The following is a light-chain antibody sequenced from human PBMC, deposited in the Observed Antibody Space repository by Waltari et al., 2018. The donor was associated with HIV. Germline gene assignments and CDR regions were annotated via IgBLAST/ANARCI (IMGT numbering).Light chain of an antibody. Sequence: IVLTQSPGTLSLSPGEGATLSCRASQSVSSSHLAWYQQKPGQAPRLLIYGASTRATGIPARFSGSGSGTEYTLTISSLQSEDFAVYYCQQYNNWPGFGQGTKVEIK. CDR1: QSVSSSH. J-gene: IGKJ1*01. V-gene: IGKV3-15*01. CDR2: GAS. CDR3: QQYNNWPG.